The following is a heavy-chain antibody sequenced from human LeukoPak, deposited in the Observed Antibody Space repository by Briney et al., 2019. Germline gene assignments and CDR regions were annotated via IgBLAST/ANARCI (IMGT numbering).Heavy chain of an antibody. D-gene: IGHD2/OR15-2a*01. J-gene: IGHJ4*02. CDR1: GNYW. V-gene: IGHV3-74*01. CDR2: INSDGSWT. CDR3: VSFYETY. Sequence: GGSLRLSCAASGNYWMHWVRQVPGKGLVWVSHINSDGSWTSYADSVKGRFTISKDNAKNTVYLQMNSLRAEDTAIYYCVSFYETYWGRGTLVTVSS.